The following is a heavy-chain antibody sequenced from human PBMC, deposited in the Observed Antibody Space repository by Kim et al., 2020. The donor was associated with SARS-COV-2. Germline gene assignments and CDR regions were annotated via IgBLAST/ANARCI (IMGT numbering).Heavy chain of an antibody. J-gene: IGHJ4*02. Sequence: GGSLRLSCAASGFTFSSYAMSWVRQAPGKGLEWVSAISGSGGSTYYADSVKGRFTISRENSKNTLYLQMNSLRAEDTAVYYCAKPPAYCGGDCYYFDYWGQGTLVTVSS. CDR3: AKPPAYCGGDCYYFDY. CDR2: ISGSGGST. D-gene: IGHD2-21*02. V-gene: IGHV3-23*01. CDR1: GFTFSSYA.